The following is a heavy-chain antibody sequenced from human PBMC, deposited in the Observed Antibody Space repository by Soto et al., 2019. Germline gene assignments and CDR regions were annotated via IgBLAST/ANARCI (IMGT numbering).Heavy chain of an antibody. CDR3: ARFFGSGFDY. V-gene: IGHV3-48*02. Sequence: EVQLVESGGGLVQPGGSLRLSCVASGFTFSTDSMNWVRQAPGKGLEWVAHISTSGATRYYADSVKGRFTFSRDNAKTSLYLQMDSLRNEDTAVYYCARFFGSGFDYWGQGTLVTVSS. J-gene: IGHJ4*02. D-gene: IGHD6-19*01. CDR1: GFTFSTDS. CDR2: ISTSGATR.